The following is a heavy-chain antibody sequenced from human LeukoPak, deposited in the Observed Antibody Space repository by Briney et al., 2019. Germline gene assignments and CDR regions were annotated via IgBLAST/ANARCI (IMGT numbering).Heavy chain of an antibody. V-gene: IGHV4-34*01. CDR1: GGSFSGYY. D-gene: IGHD2-2*02. CDR2: INHSGST. Sequence: SETLSLTCAVYGGSFSGYYWSWIRQPPGKGLEWIGEINHSGSTNYNPSLKSRVTISVDTSKNQFSLKLSSVTAADTAVYYCVRVLVVVPAAILGGIWFDPGGQGTLVTVSS. CDR3: VRVLVVVPAAILGGIWFDP. J-gene: IGHJ5*02.